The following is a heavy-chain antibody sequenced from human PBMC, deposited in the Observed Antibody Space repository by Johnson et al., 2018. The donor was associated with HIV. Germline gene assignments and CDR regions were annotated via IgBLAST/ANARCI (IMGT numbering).Heavy chain of an antibody. V-gene: IGHV3-15*01. CDR2: IKSKTDGGTT. J-gene: IGHJ3*01. D-gene: IGHD2-21*02. CDR1: GLTFDDYG. Sequence: VQLVESGGCVVRPGGSLRLSCAASGLTFDDYGMSWVRQAPGKGLEWVGRIKSKTDGGTTDYAAPVKGRFTISRDDSKNTLYLQMNSLKTEDTAMYYCTTDIATHVVVVTAISDAFDFWGQGTMVTVSS. CDR3: TTDIATHVVVVTAISDAFDF.